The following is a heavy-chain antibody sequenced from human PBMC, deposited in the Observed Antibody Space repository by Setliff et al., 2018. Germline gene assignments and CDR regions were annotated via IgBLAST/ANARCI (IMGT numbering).Heavy chain of an antibody. J-gene: IGHJ4*02. CDR3: ARAFYLEWLLFDY. CDR2: IYPSWST. V-gene: IGHV4-61*09. CDR1: GASITNINYY. D-gene: IGHD3-3*01. Sequence: SETLSLTCTVSGASITNINYYWSWIRQPSGKGLEWLGQIYPSWSTNYNPSLKGRATLSIDAAKKQFSLQLTSVTAADTAVYYCARAFYLEWLLFDYWGQGTLVTVSS.